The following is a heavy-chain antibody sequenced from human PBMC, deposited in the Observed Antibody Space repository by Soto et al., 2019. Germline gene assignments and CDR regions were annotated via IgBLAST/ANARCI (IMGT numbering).Heavy chain of an antibody. CDR1: GFTFSSYG. D-gene: IGHD1-1*01. Sequence: QVQLVESGGGVVQPGRSLRLSCAASGFTFSSYGMHWVRQAPGKGLEWVAVIWYDGSNKYYADSVKGRFTISRDNSKNTLYLQMNSRRAEDTAVYYCAREEHAACDYWGQGTLVTVSS. CDR3: AREEHAACDY. J-gene: IGHJ4*02. CDR2: IWYDGSNK. V-gene: IGHV3-33*01.